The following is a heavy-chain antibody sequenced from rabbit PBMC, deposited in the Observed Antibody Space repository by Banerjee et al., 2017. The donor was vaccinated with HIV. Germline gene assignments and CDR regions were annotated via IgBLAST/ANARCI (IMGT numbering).Heavy chain of an antibody. CDR2: IDTGSDST. Sequence: QQQLVESGGGLVQPEGSLALTCTASGFSFSSSYWICWVRQPPGKGLEWIACIDTGSDSTYYASWAKGRFTISKTSSTTVTLQMTSLTAADTATYFCARDYAGSSYGDYFNLWGPGTLVTVS. J-gene: IGHJ4*01. D-gene: IGHD8-1*01. CDR3: ARDYAGSSYGDYFNL. CDR1: GFSFSSSYW. V-gene: IGHV1S45*01.